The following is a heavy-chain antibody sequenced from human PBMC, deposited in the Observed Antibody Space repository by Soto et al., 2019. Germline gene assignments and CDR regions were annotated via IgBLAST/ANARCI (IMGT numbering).Heavy chain of an antibody. CDR1: GYTFTSYD. D-gene: IGHD3-22*01. CDR2: MNPNSGNT. J-gene: IGHJ3*02. V-gene: IGHV1-8*01. Sequence: QVQLVQSGAEVKKPGASVKVSCKASGYTFTSYDINWVRQATGQGLEWMGWMNPNSGNTGYAQKFQGRVTMTRNTTKSTDYIELSSLRHEETDVYYCAVYYCDSSSLIWGQGTTV. CDR3: AVYYCDSSSLI.